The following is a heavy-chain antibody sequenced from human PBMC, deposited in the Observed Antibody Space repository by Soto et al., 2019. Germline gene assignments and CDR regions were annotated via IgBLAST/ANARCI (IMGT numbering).Heavy chain of an antibody. D-gene: IGHD2-15*01. CDR2: ISNSGSTT. V-gene: IGHV3-11*01. Sequence: QVQLVESGGGLAKPGGSLRLSGAASGFTFSHYFMTWIRQAPGKGLEWVSHISNSGSTTYYADSVKGRFTISRDNAKDSLSLQMNSLRAEDTAVYYCVREKYCSGGSCYSDYWGQGTLVTVSS. CDR3: VREKYCSGGSCYSDY. CDR1: GFTFSHYF. J-gene: IGHJ4*02.